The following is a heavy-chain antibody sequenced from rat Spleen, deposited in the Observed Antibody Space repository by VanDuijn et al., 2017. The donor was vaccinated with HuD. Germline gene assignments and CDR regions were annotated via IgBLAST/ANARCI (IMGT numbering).Heavy chain of an antibody. CDR2: SSLDGGST. CDR3: ARQWDY. V-gene: IGHV5-7*01. J-gene: IGHJ2*01. Sequence: EVQLVESGGGLVQPGRSLKLSCAASGFTFSDHAMAWVRQAPTKGLAWVASSSLDGGSTYYRDSVRGRFTISRDNAKSALYLQMDSLRSEDTATYYCARQWDYWGQGVMVTVSS. CDR1: GFTFSDHA.